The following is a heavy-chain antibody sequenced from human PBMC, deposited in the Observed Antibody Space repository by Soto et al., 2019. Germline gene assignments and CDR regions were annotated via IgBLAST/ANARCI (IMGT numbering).Heavy chain of an antibody. J-gene: IGHJ4*02. D-gene: IGHD1-26*01. CDR2: INWNGGRT. CDR3: ARRNILGATGDY. Sequence: QLVESGGGVVRPGGSLRLSCAASGFTFDDYGMSWVRQPPGKGLEWVSGINWNGGRTGYADSVKGRFTISRDNAKNFLYLQMNSLRAEDTAFYYCARRNILGATGDYWGQGTLVTVSS. V-gene: IGHV3-20*04. CDR1: GFTFDDYG.